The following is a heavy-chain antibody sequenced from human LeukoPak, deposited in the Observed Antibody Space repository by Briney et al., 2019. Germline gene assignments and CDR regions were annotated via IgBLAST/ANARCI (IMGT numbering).Heavy chain of an antibody. CDR3: ARDEDGYNSYYFDY. J-gene: IGHJ4*02. CDR1: GYTFTGYY. D-gene: IGHD5-24*01. Sequence: ASVKVSCKASGYTFTGYYMHWVRQAPGQGLEWMGWINPNSGGTNYAQKFQGRVTMTRDTSISTAYMELSRLRSDDTAVYYCARDEDGYNSYYFDYWGQGTLVTVSS. V-gene: IGHV1-2*02. CDR2: INPNSGGT.